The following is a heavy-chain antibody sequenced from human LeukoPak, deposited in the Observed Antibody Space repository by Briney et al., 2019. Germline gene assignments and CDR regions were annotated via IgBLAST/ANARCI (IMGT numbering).Heavy chain of an antibody. CDR2: IYYSGST. CDR3: ARAVLSYCRGGSCPYFDY. Sequence: SETLSLTCAVYGGSFSNYYWSWIRQPPGKGLEWIGYIYYSGSTNYNPSLKSRVTISVDTSKNQFSLKLSSLTAADTAVYYCARAVLSYCRGGSCPYFDYWGQGTLVTVSS. D-gene: IGHD2-15*01. CDR1: GGSFSNYY. J-gene: IGHJ4*01. V-gene: IGHV4-59*01.